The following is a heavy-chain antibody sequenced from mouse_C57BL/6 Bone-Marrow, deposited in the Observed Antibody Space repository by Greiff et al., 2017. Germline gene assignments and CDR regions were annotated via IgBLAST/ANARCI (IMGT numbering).Heavy chain of an antibody. Sequence: EVKVEESGGGLVQPGGSMKLSCVASGFTFSNYWMNWVRQSPEKGLEWVAQIRLKSDNYATHYAESVKGRFTISRDDSKSSVYLQMNNLRAEDTGIYYCSYDAMDYWGQGTSVTVSS. CDR2: IRLKSDNYAT. D-gene: IGHD6-5*01. CDR3: SYDAMDY. V-gene: IGHV6-3*01. J-gene: IGHJ4*01. CDR1: GFTFSNYW.